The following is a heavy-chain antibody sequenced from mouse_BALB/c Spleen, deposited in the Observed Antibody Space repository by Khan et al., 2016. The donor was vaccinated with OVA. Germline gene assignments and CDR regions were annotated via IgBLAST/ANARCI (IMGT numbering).Heavy chain of an antibody. CDR2: IWGGGST. CDR3: AKGVWYYYYALDD. CDR1: GFSLTDYG. Sequence: VQLQESGPGLVAPSQSLSITCTVSGFSLTDYGVSWIRQPPGKGLEWLGVIWGGGSTYYNSALKSRLSISKDNSKSQVFLKMSSLQTDDTAMYYCAKGVWYYYYALDDWGQGTSVTVSS. D-gene: IGHD1-1*02. V-gene: IGHV2-6-5*01. J-gene: IGHJ4*01.